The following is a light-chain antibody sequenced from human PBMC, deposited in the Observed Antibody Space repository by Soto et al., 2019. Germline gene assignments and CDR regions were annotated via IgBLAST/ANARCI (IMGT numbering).Light chain of an antibody. J-gene: IGLJ3*02. CDR3: AAWDDNLNGPL. Sequence: QSALTQPPSLSGTPGQRVTISCSGSNSNIGRYSVNWYQHFPGTAPKILIYSDDERPSGVPDRFSGSKSGTSASLANRGLQSEDEAEYYCAAWDDNLNGPLFGGGTKVTVL. CDR1: NSNIGRYS. CDR2: SDD. V-gene: IGLV1-44*01.